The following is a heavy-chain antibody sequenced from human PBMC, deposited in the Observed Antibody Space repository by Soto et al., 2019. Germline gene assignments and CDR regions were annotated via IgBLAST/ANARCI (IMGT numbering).Heavy chain of an antibody. CDR1: GFTFSSYG. V-gene: IGHV3-33*01. D-gene: IGHD4-17*01. Sequence: QVQLVESGGGVVQPGRSLRLSCAASGFTFSSYGMHWVRQAPGKGLEWVAVIWYDGSNKYYADSVKGRFTISRDNSKNTLYLQMNSLRAEDTAVYYCARDIMTTVTIMAVWGQGTTVTVSS. CDR3: ARDIMTTVTIMAV. CDR2: IWYDGSNK. J-gene: IGHJ6*02.